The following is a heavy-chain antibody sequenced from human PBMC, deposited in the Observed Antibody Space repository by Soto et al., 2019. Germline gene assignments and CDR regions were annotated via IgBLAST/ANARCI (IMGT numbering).Heavy chain of an antibody. V-gene: IGHV4-59*01. CDR1: GVSISSYF. D-gene: IGHD3-9*01. CDR3: AREITSFDWLRSRYYYYGMDV. J-gene: IGHJ6*02. Sequence: SETLSLTCSVSGVSISSYFWSWIRQAPGRGLEWIGYTYHRGSTNYNPSLKSRVTISVDTSKNQFSLKLSSVTAAGTAVYYCAREITSFDWLRSRYYYYGMDVWGQGTTVTVSS. CDR2: TYHRGST.